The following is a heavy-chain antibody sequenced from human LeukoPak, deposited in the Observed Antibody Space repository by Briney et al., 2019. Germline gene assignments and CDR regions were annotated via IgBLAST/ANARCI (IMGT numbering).Heavy chain of an antibody. CDR1: GFIFSSYV. CDR2: ISYDGSNK. D-gene: IGHD6-13*01. J-gene: IGHJ5*02. V-gene: IGHV3-30*03. Sequence: GGSLRLSCAASGFIFSSYVMHWVRQAPGKGLEWVAVISYDGSNKYYADSVKGRFTISRDNSKNTLYLQMNSLRAEDTAVYYCSKDGSSWYSDWFDPWGQGTLVTVSS. CDR3: SKDGSSWYSDWFDP.